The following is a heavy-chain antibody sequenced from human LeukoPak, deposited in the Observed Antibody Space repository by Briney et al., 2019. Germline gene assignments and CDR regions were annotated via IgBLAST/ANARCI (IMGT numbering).Heavy chain of an antibody. CDR1: GGSLSSYY. Sequence: PSETLSLTCTVSGGSLSSYYWSWVRQPPGQGLEWIGCIYYSGSTNYTPSLKSRVTISLDPSKNQFSLKLSSVTAADTAVYYCARSARDFWSGYSPHNFDYWGRGTLVTVSS. CDR3: ARSARDFWSGYSPHNFDY. D-gene: IGHD3-3*01. CDR2: IYYSGST. V-gene: IGHV4-59*01. J-gene: IGHJ4*02.